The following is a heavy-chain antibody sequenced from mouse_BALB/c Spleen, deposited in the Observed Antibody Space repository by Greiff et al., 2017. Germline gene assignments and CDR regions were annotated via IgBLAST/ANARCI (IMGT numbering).Heavy chain of an antibody. Sequence: VHLVESGPGLVAPSQSLSITCTVSGFSLTSYGVHWVRQPPGKGLEWLGVIWAGGSTNYNSALMSRLSISKDNSKSQVFLKMNSLQTDDTAMYYCATLYYDFPFAYWGQGTLVTVSA. V-gene: IGHV2-9*02. CDR1: GFSLTSYG. D-gene: IGHD2-4*01. J-gene: IGHJ3*01. CDR3: ATLYYDFPFAY. CDR2: IWAGGST.